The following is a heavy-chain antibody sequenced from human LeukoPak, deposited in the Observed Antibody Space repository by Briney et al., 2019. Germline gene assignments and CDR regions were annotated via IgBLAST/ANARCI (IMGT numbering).Heavy chain of an antibody. CDR3: ARDGRYCSSTSCYDNWFDP. J-gene: IGHJ5*02. D-gene: IGHD2-2*01. CDR1: GYTFTSYY. CDR2: INPSGGST. V-gene: IGHV1-46*01. Sequence: ASVKVSCKASGYTFTSYYMHWVRQAPGQGPEWMGIINPSGGSTSYAQKFQGRVTMTRDTSTSTVYMELSSLRSEDTAVYYCARDGRYCSSTSCYDNWFDPWGQGTLVTVSS.